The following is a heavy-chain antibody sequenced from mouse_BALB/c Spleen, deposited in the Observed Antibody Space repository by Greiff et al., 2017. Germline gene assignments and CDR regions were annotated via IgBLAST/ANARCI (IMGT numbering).Heavy chain of an antibody. CDR1: GYSITSGYY. J-gene: IGHJ2*01. V-gene: IGHV3-6*02. Sequence: DVKLQESGPGLVKPSQSLSLTCSVTGYSITSGYYWNWIRQFPGNKLEWMGYISYDGSNNYNPSLKNRISITRDTSKNQFFLKLNSVTTEDTATYYCASSGFDYWGQGTTLTVSS. CDR2: ISYDGSN. CDR3: ASSGFDY.